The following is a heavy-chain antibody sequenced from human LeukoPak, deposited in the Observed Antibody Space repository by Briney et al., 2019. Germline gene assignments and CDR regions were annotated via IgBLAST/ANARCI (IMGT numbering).Heavy chain of an antibody. V-gene: IGHV4-39*01. Sequence: SETLSLTCTVSGGSFSSGTYYWGWIRQPSGKGPEWIGSISYSGSTYYIPSLQSRVAISVDTSKNQSSLKLSSVTAADTAVYYCARHRESSGYSPFDYWGQGTLVTVSS. CDR1: GGSFSSGTYY. J-gene: IGHJ4*02. CDR3: ARHRESSGYSPFDY. CDR2: ISYSGST. D-gene: IGHD3-22*01.